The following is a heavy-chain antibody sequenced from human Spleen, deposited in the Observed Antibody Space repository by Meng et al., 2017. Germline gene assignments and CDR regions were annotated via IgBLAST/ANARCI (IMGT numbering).Heavy chain of an antibody. D-gene: IGHD3-3*01. J-gene: IGHJ4*02. Sequence: SETLSLTCTVSGGSISRSSYNWGWIRQPPGKGLEWIGSIYYSGASYYNPSLKSRVTISVDTSKNQFSLKLSSVTAADTAVYYCARGGLWRTSGFDYWGQGTLVTAPQ. CDR3: ARGGLWRTSGFDY. CDR1: GGSISRSSYN. V-gene: IGHV4-39*07. CDR2: IYYSGAS.